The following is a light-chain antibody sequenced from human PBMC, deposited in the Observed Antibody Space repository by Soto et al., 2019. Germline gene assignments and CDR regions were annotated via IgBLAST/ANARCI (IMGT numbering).Light chain of an antibody. CDR3: QKCSGPPPFT. CDR1: HDITNY. CDR2: AAS. Sequence: DIQMTQSPSSLSASVGDRVTITCRASHDITNYLAWYQQKPGKVPKLLIYAASTLQSGVPSRFSGSGSGTDFTLTISSLQPEDAATYFCQKCSGPPPFTLGPGTKVDIK. J-gene: IGKJ3*01. V-gene: IGKV1-27*01.